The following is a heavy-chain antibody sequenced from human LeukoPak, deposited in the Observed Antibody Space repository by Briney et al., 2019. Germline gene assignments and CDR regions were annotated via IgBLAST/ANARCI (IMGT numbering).Heavy chain of an antibody. CDR2: IYPGDSDT. CDR3: ATTRVDYSDFGWGMDV. V-gene: IGHV5-51*01. J-gene: IGHJ6*02. D-gene: IGHD4-11*01. Sequence: GESLKISCKGSGYSFTSYWIGWVRQMPGNGLEWMGIIYPGDSDTRYSPSFQGQVTISADKSISTAYLQWSSLKASDTAMYYCATTRVDYSDFGWGMDVWGQGTTVTVSS. CDR1: GYSFTSYW.